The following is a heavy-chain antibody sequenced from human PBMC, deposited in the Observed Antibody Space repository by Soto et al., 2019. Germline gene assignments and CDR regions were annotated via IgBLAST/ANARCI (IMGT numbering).Heavy chain of an antibody. CDR2: IYHSGST. CDR1: GGSISSGGYY. Sequence: SETLSLTCTVSGGSISSGGYYWTWSRHHGGGGLQSTGYIYHSGSTYYNPSLQSRVTIPVDTSKSQFSLKLSSVTAADTAVSSCAKWEGLGSDSYYYAMDVWGQGTTVTVSS. J-gene: IGHJ6*02. D-gene: IGHD1-26*01. V-gene: IGHV4-31*03. CDR3: AKWEGLGSDSYYYAMDV.